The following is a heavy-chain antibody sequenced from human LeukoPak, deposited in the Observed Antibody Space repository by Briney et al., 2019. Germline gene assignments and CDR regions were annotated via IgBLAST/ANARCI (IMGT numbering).Heavy chain of an antibody. CDR3: ARDPLYGDYEVGELDAFDI. V-gene: IGHV1-2*02. CDR1: GYTFTCYY. J-gene: IGHJ3*02. D-gene: IGHD4-17*01. Sequence: ASVKVSCKASGYTFTCYYMHWVRQAPGQGLEWMGWINPNSGGTNYAQKFQGRVTMTRDTSISTAYMELSRLRSDDTAVYYCARDPLYGDYEVGELDAFDIWGQGTMVTVSS. CDR2: INPNSGGT.